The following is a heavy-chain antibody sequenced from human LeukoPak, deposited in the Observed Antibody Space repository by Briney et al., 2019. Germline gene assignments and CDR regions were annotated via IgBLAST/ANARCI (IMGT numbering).Heavy chain of an antibody. Sequence: SQTLSLTCTVSGGSISSGGYYWSWIRQHPGKGLEWIGYIYYSGSTYYNPSLKSRVTISVDTSKNQFSLKLSSVTAADTAVYCCARGDYYDSSGITNWGQGTLVTVSS. CDR1: GGSISSGGYY. D-gene: IGHD3-22*01. V-gene: IGHV4-31*03. CDR3: ARGDYYDSSGITN. CDR2: IYYSGST. J-gene: IGHJ4*02.